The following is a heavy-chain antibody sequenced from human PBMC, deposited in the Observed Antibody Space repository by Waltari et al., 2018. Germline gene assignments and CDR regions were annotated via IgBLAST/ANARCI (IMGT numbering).Heavy chain of an antibody. CDR2: INYVGRT. CDR1: GGSLGGYY. Sequence: QVQLQQWGAGLLKPSETLSLTCGFYGGSLGGYYWTWVRQPPGKGLEWIGEINYVGRTNYSPSLKSPVTISIDTSKNQFSLRLNSVTAADTAVYYCARATGGLYGFGLDLWGQGILVTVSS. V-gene: IGHV4-34*02. J-gene: IGHJ5*02. CDR3: ARATGGLYGFGLDL. D-gene: IGHD3-10*01.